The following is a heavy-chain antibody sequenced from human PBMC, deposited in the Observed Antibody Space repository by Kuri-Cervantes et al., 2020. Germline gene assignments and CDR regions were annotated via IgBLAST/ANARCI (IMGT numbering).Heavy chain of an antibody. CDR2: IKQDGSEK. CDR3: AIQYSAISGWFDP. Sequence: GESLKISCAASGFTFSSYWMSWVRQAPGKGLEWVANIKQDGSEKYYVDSVKGRFTISRDNAKNSLYLQMNSLRAEDTAVYYCAIQYSAISGWFDPWGQGTLVTVSS. J-gene: IGHJ5*02. D-gene: IGHD2-21*02. V-gene: IGHV3-7*03. CDR1: GFTFSSYW.